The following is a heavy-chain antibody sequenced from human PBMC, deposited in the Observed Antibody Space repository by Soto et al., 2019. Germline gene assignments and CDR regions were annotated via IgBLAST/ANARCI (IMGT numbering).Heavy chain of an antibody. CDR1: GFTVSSND. J-gene: IGHJ6*03. Sequence: GGSLRLSCAASGFTVSSNDMSWVRQAPGKGLEWVSVIYGGGRMYYADSVKGSFTISRDTSNNTVYMQMSGLSPEDTAVYYCARGKTSLRSDYYFYMDVWGKGTTVTVSS. D-gene: IGHD2-15*01. V-gene: IGHV3-66*01. CDR2: IYGGGRM. CDR3: ARGKTSLRSDYYFYMDV.